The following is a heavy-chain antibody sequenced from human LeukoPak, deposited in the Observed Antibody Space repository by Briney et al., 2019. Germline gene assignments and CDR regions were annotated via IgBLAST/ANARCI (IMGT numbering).Heavy chain of an antibody. V-gene: IGHV3-74*01. J-gene: IGHJ4*02. CDR1: GFTFSTYW. CDR2: IKSDGSST. D-gene: IGHD3-22*01. Sequence: GSLRLSCAASGFTFSTYWMHWVRQAPGKGLVWVSRIKSDGSSTIYADSVKGRFTISRDNAKNTLYLQMNGLRAEDTAVYYCTRTYYYDSIDYFDFWGQGTLVTVSS. CDR3: TRTYYYDSIDYFDF.